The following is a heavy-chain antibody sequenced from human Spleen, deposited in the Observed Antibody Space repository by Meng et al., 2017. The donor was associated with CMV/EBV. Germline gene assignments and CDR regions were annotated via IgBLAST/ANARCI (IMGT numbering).Heavy chain of an antibody. CDR3: AREMASYGGSYYDDY. D-gene: IGHD1-26*01. J-gene: IGHJ4*02. Sequence: ASVKVSCKASGYIFTSYDINWVRQATGQGLEWMGWMDPNSGNTGYAQKFQGRVTMTRNTSLRTAYMDLSGLRSEDTALYYCAREMASYGGSYYDDYWGQGTLVTVSS. CDR2: MDPNSGNT. V-gene: IGHV1-8*01. CDR1: GYIFTSYD.